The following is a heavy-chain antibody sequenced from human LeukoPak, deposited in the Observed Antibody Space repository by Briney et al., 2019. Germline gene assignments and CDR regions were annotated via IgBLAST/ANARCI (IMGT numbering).Heavy chain of an antibody. Sequence: SETLSLTCIVSGGSISSISSGGYSWGWIRQPPGKGLEWIGYIYHSGSTYYNPSLKSRVTISVDRSKNQFSLRLSSVTAADTAVYYCARAPLRYCSSTSCSCFDYWGQGTLVTVSS. CDR3: ARAPLRYCSSTSCSCFDY. D-gene: IGHD2-2*01. CDR2: IYHSGST. V-gene: IGHV4-30-2*01. CDR1: GGSISSISSGGYS. J-gene: IGHJ4*02.